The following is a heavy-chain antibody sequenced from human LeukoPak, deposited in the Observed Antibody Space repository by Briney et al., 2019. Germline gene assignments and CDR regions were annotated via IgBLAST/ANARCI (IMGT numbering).Heavy chain of an antibody. CDR2: ISGGDGPT. J-gene: IGHJ4*02. D-gene: IGHD6-19*01. Sequence: PGGSLRLSCATSGFTFSIYAMSWVRQAPGKGLEWVPTISGGDGPTYYADSVKGRFTISRDNAKNSLYLQMNSLRGEDTAVYYCARDRGGWYRYFDYWGQGTLVTVSS. CDR3: ARDRGGWYRYFDY. CDR1: GFTFSIYA. V-gene: IGHV3-23*01.